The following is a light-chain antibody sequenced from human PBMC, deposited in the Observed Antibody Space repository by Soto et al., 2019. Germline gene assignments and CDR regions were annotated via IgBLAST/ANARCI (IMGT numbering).Light chain of an antibody. CDR3: QQYGSSPFT. CDR2: GAS. J-gene: IGKJ3*01. Sequence: EIVLTQSPGTLSLSPGERATLSCRASQSVSSSYLGWYQQKPGQAPRRLIYGASSRATGIPDRFSGSGSGTDFTLTISRLEPEDFAVYYCQQYGSSPFTFGPGTKVDIK. CDR1: QSVSSSY. V-gene: IGKV3-20*01.